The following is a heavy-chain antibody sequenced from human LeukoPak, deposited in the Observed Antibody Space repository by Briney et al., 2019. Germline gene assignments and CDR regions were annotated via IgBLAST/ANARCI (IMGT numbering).Heavy chain of an antibody. D-gene: IGHD3-10*01. Sequence: SETLSLTCTVSGGSISSYYWSWIRQPPGKGLEWIGYIYYSGSTNYNPSLKSRVTISVDTSKNQFSLKLSSVTAADTAVYYCAGTMVRGPQDGYWGQGTLVTVSS. V-gene: IGHV4-59*12. CDR2: IYYSGST. J-gene: IGHJ4*02. CDR3: AGTMVRGPQDGY. CDR1: GGSISSYY.